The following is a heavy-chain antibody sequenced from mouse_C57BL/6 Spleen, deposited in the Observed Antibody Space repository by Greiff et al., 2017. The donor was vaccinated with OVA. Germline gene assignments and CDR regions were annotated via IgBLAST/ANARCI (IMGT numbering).Heavy chain of an antibody. V-gene: IGHV2-9*01. CDR3: GKRCGGYDSLDY. Sequence: VKPQESGPGLVAPSQSLSITCTVSGFSLTSYGVAWVRQPPGKGLEWLGVIWGGGSTNDNSAHMSRLSISKDNSKSQVFLKKNSRQTDDTAMYYCGKRCGGYDSLDYWGQGTTLTVSS. D-gene: IGHD2-2*01. J-gene: IGHJ2*01. CDR2: IWGGGST. CDR1: GFSLTSYG.